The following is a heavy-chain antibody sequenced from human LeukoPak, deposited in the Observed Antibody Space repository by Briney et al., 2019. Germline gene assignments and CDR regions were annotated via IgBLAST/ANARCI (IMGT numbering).Heavy chain of an antibody. CDR2: IYYSGST. Sequence: SETLSLTCTVSGGSISSSSYYWGWIRQPPGKGLEWIGSIYYSGSTYYNPSLKSRVTISVDTSKNQFSLKLSSVTAADTAVYYCARGLRGSHHIDYWGQGTLVTVSS. CDR3: ARGLRGSHHIDY. D-gene: IGHD3-16*01. J-gene: IGHJ4*02. V-gene: IGHV4-39*07. CDR1: GGSISSSSYY.